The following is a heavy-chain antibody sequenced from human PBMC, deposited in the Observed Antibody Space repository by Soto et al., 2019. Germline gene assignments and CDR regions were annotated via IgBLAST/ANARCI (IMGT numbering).Heavy chain of an antibody. CDR3: AGVPPRIVAAKPVDY. CDR1: GYTFTGYG. D-gene: IGHD6-13*01. CDR2: ISVYNGNT. V-gene: IGHV1-18*01. J-gene: IGHJ4*02. Sequence: QVQLVQSGAEVKKPGASVKVSCKASGYTFTGYGISWVRQAPGQGLEWMGWISVYNGNTNYAQKLQGRVTMTTDTSTSTAYMELRSLRSDDTAVYYCAGVPPRIVAAKPVDYWGQGTPVTVSS.